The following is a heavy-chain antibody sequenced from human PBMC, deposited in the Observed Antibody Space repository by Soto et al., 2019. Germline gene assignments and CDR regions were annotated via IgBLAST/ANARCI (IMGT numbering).Heavy chain of an antibody. CDR2: INHSGST. CDR1: GGSFSGYY. J-gene: IGHJ4*02. V-gene: IGHV4-34*01. CDR3: ASRAGQLRFGGSDY. D-gene: IGHD3-16*01. Sequence: SETLSLTCAVYGGSFSGYYWIWIRQPPGKGLEWIGEINHSGSTNYNPSLKSRVTISVDTSKNQFSLKLSSVTAADTAVYYCASRAGQLRFGGSDYWGQGTLVTVSS.